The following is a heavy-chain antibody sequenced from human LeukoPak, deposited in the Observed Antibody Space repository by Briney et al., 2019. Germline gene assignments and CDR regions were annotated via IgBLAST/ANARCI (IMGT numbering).Heavy chain of an antibody. CDR3: ARALSSLRLYYFDY. D-gene: IGHD6-6*01. Sequence: ASVKVSCKASGYTFTGYYMHWVRQAPGQGLEWMGWINPNSGGTNYAQNLEGRVTMTRDTSISTAYMELSSLTSDDTAVYYCARALSSLRLYYFDYWGQGTLIPVSS. V-gene: IGHV1-2*02. CDR1: GYTFTGYY. CDR2: INPNSGGT. J-gene: IGHJ4*02.